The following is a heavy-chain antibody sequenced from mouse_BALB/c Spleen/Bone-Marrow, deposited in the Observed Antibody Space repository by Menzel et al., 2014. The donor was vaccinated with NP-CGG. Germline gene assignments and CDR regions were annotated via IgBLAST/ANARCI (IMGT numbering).Heavy chain of an antibody. Sequence: LQQSGSELVRPGASVKLSCKASGYTFTTYWIHWVKQRHGQGLEWIGNIYPGSGNTNYGEKFKTKDTLTVDTSSSTAYMHLSSLTSEDSAVYYCTRWNGHYEGFAYWGQGTLVTVSA. CDR2: IYPGSGNT. D-gene: IGHD2-1*01. V-gene: IGHV1S22*01. J-gene: IGHJ3*01. CDR1: GYTFTTYW. CDR3: TRWNGHYEGFAY.